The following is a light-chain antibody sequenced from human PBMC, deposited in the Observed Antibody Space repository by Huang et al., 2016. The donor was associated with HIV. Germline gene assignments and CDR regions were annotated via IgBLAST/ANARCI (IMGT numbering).Light chain of an antibody. V-gene: IGKV4-1*01. CDR3: QQYSTIPT. Sequence: DIVVTQSPDSLAVSLGARATINCKSSQPFLYNSKSGSFIAWYQQRPGQSPKLLIPGASARQSGVPERFSGSVSETNFTLTINGLQPEDVAIYFCQQYSTIPTFGGGTKVDI. CDR2: GAS. J-gene: IGKJ4*01. CDR1: QPFLYNSKSGSF.